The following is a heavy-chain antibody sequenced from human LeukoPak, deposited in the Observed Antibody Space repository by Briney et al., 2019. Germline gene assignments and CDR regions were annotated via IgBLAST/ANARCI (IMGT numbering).Heavy chain of an antibody. D-gene: IGHD2-2*02. CDR2: ISHDGRNK. CDR1: GFTFSHYA. CDR3: ARDSPERDVVVVPSTIRGGIDY. Sequence: GRSLRLSCAASGFTFSHYAMHWVRQAPGKGLEWVAVISHDGRNKYYADSVKGRFTISRDNFKSTVYLQMNSLRAEDAAVYYCARDSPERDVVVVPSTIRGGIDYWGQGILVTVSS. J-gene: IGHJ4*02. V-gene: IGHV3-30*04.